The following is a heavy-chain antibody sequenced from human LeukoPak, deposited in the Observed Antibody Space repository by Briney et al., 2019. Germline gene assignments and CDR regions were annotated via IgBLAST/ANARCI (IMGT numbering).Heavy chain of an antibody. CDR1: GGSFSGYY. J-gene: IGHJ3*02. V-gene: IGHV4-34*01. D-gene: IGHD2-2*01. Sequence: SETLSLTCAVYGGSFSGYYWSWIRQPPGKGLEWIGEINHSGSTNYNPSLKSRVTISVDTSKNQFSLKLSSVTAADTAVYYCARVGRRYIVVVPASRRCAFDIWGQGRMVTVCS. CDR2: INHSGST. CDR3: ARVGRRYIVVVPASRRCAFDI.